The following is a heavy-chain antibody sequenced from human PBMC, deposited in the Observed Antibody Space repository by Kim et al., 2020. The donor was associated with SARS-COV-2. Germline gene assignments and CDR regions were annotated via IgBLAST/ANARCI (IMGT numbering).Heavy chain of an antibody. J-gene: IGHJ3*02. CDR2: IRSKANSYAT. D-gene: IGHD6-19*01. V-gene: IGHV3-73*01. CDR1: GFTLSGST. CDR3: TRVNPIAGGWYDAFDI. Sequence: GGSLRLSCAASGFTLSGSTVHWARQASGKGLEWVGRIRSKANSYATAYAASVKNRFTISRDDSKNTAYLQMNSLKTEDTAVYYCTRVNPIAGGWYDAFDIWGQGTMLTVSS.